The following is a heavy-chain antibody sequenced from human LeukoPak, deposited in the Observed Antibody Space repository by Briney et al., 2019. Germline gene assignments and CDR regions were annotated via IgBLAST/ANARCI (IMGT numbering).Heavy chain of an antibody. CDR2: IRSKAYGGTA. J-gene: IGHJ5*02. Sequence: GRSLRLSCTAPGFTFGDYAMSWVRQAPGKGLEWVGFIRSKAYGGTAEYAASVKGRFTISRDDSKSIAYLQMNSLKTEDTAVYYCTRRPTVTTKGFWFDPWGQGTLVTVSS. D-gene: IGHD4-11*01. CDR1: GFTFGDYA. V-gene: IGHV3-49*04. CDR3: TRRPTVTTKGFWFDP.